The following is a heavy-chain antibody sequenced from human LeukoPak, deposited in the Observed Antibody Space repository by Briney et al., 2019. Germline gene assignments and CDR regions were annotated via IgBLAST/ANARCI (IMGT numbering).Heavy chain of an antibody. V-gene: IGHV3-74*01. D-gene: IGHD6-13*01. CDR1: GFTFSSYW. J-gene: IGHJ5*02. CDR2: INSDGSST. Sequence: GGSLRLSCAASGFTFSSYWMHWVRQAPGKGRVWVSRINSDGSSTSYAGSVKGRFAISRDNAKNTLYLQMNSLRAEDTAVYYCARGGSSSWYWFDPWGQGTLVTVSS. CDR3: ARGGSSSWYWFDP.